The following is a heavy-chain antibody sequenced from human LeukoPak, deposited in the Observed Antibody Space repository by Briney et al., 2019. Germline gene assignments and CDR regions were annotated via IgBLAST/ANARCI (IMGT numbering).Heavy chain of an antibody. V-gene: IGHV4-30-4*01. CDR1: GGSISSGGYY. J-gene: IGHJ6*02. Sequence: SETLSLTCTVSGGSISSGGYYWSWIRQPPGKGLEWIGYIYYSGSTYYNPSLKSRVTISVDTSKNQFSLKLSSVTAADTAVYYCARDGSGSYMGYYYYGMDVWGQGTTVTVSS. D-gene: IGHD3-10*01. CDR3: ARDGSGSYMGYYYYGMDV. CDR2: IYYSGST.